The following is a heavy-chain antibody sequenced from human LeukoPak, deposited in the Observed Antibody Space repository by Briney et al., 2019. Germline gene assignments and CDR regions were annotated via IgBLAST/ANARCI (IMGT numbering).Heavy chain of an antibody. J-gene: IGHJ4*02. V-gene: IGHV3-23*01. CDR1: GFTFSTYA. CDR2: ITGSGSAT. Sequence: GGSLRLSCAASGFTFSTYAVTWVRQAPGKGLEWVSSITGSGSATYYADSVKGRFTISRDNSKETLYLQMNSLRAEDTAVYYCARGTSRSGSQGIFDYWGQGTLVTVSS. D-gene: IGHD1-26*01. CDR3: ARGTSRSGSQGIFDY.